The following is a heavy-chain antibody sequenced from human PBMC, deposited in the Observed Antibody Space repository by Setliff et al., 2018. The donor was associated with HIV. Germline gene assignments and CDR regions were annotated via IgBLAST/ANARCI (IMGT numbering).Heavy chain of an antibody. CDR3: ARRIDDSGSFPDKNWFDT. Sequence: PSETLSLTCTVSGDSITNYFWTWIRQPAGKGLEWIGRIDINWNTNYNPSLKSRVTLSIDTSRDQFSLNLRSVTAADTAVYFCARRIDDSGSFPDKNWFDTWGQGSLVTVSS. D-gene: IGHD3-10*01. V-gene: IGHV4-4*07. CDR2: IDINWNT. CDR1: GDSITNYF. J-gene: IGHJ5*02.